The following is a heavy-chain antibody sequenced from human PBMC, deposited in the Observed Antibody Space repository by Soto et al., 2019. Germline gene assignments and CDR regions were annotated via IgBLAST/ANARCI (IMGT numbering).Heavy chain of an antibody. J-gene: IGHJ5*02. CDR2: IIPIFGTA. V-gene: IGHV1-69*13. D-gene: IGHD6-13*01. CDR1: GGTFSSYA. CDR3: ASGIAALYNWFDP. Sequence: GASVKVSCKASGGTFSSYAISWVRQAPGQGLEWMGGIIPIFGTANYAQKFQGGVTITADESTSTAYMELSSLRSEDTAVYYCASGIAALYNWFDPWGQGTLVTVSS.